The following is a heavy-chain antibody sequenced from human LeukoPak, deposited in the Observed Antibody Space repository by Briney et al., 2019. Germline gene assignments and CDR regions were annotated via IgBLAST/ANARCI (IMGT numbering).Heavy chain of an antibody. J-gene: IGHJ4*02. D-gene: IGHD2-2*02. CDR1: GFTFSSYA. Sequence: PGGSLRLSCAASGFTFSSYAMHWVRQAPGKGLEWVAVISYDGSNKYYADSVKGRFTISRDNSKNTLYPQMNSLRAEDTAVYYCARTSVPAAIRPYFFDSWGQGTLVSVSS. CDR3: ARTSVPAAIRPYFFDS. CDR2: ISYDGSNK. V-gene: IGHV3-30*04.